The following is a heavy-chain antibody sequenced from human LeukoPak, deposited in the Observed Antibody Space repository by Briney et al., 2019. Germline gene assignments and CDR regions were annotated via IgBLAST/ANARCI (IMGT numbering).Heavy chain of an antibody. Sequence: ASVKVSCKASGYTFTSYGISWVRQAPGQGLEWMGWISAYNGNTNYAQKFQGRVTMTRDTSISTAYMELSRLRSDDTAVYYCASYVSSSWYHGAFDIWGQGTMVTVSS. D-gene: IGHD6-13*01. CDR1: GYTFTSYG. CDR2: ISAYNGNT. J-gene: IGHJ3*02. CDR3: ASYVSSSWYHGAFDI. V-gene: IGHV1-18*01.